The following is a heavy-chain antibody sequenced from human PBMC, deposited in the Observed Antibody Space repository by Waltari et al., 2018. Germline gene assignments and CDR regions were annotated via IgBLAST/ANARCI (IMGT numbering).Heavy chain of an antibody. CDR3: AKEGLGGDRQFDY. D-gene: IGHD2-21*02. Sequence: EVQLVESGGGLVQPGGSLRLSCVASGFMFRSYSMNWVSLAPGKGLEWVSSISGDNSYTYYSGSVKGRFTISRDNAKNSLFLQMNGLRDEDTAIYYCAKEGLGGDRQFDYWGQGTLVSVSS. V-gene: IGHV3-21*06. CDR2: ISGDNSYT. J-gene: IGHJ4*02. CDR1: GFMFRSYS.